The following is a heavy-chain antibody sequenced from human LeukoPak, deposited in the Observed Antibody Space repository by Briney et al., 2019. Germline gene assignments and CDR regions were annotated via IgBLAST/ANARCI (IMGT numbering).Heavy chain of an antibody. J-gene: IGHJ4*02. CDR2: ISSSSSYI. V-gene: IGHV3-21*01. D-gene: IGHD3-22*01. Sequence: PGGSLRLSCAASGFTFSSYSMNWVRQAPGKGLEWVSSISSSSSYIYYADSVKGRFTIPRDNAKNSLYLQMNSLRAEDTAVYYCARDTYYDSSGYYYWGQGTLVTVSS. CDR1: GFTFSSYS. CDR3: ARDTYYDSSGYYY.